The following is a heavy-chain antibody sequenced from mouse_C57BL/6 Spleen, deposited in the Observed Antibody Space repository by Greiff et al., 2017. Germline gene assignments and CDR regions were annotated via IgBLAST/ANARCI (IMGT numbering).Heavy chain of an antibody. D-gene: IGHD1-1*01. CDR2: IWWDDAK. J-gene: IGHJ1*03. CDR1: GFSLSTFGMG. V-gene: IGHV8-8*01. CDR3: ARMDGSSPDWDFDV. Sequence: QVPLKVSGPGILQPSQTLSLTCSFSGFSLSTFGMGVGWIRQPSGQGLEWLAHIWWDDAKYYNPALKSRLSISKDTSKNQVFLKIANGDTADTATYYCARMDGSSPDWDFDVWGTGTSVTVSS.